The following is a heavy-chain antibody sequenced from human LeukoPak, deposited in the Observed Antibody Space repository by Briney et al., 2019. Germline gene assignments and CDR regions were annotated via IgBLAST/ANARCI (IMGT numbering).Heavy chain of an antibody. V-gene: IGHV3-30*02. CDR3: AKDGDFPEGYYFDY. CDR2: IRYDGSNK. D-gene: IGHD3-3*01. CDR1: GFTFSSYG. Sequence: GGSLRLSCAASGFTFSSYGMHWVRQAPGKGLEWVAFIRYDGSNKYYADSVKGRFTISRDNSKNTLYLQMNSLRAEDTAVYYCAKDGDFPEGYYFDYWGQGTLVTVSS. J-gene: IGHJ4*02.